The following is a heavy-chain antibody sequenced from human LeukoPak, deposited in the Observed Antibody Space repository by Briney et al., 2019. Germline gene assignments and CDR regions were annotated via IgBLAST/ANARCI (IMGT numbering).Heavy chain of an antibody. V-gene: IGHV4-34*01. Sequence: SETLSLTCAVYGGSFSGYYWSWIRQPPGKGLEWIGEINHSGSTNYNPSLKSRVTISVDTSKNQFSLKLSSVTAADTAVYYCARGPLRITIFGVVIGNYYFDYWGQGTLVTVSS. CDR1: GGSFSGYY. CDR2: INHSGST. D-gene: IGHD3-3*01. J-gene: IGHJ4*02. CDR3: ARGPLRITIFGVVIGNYYFDY.